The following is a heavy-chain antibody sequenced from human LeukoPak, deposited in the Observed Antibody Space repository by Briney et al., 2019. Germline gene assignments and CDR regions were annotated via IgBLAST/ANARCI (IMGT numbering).Heavy chain of an antibody. CDR2: IYPGDSDT. V-gene: IGHV5-51*01. J-gene: IGHJ4*02. Sequence: GESLKISCKGSGYTFTSYWIGWVRQMPGEGLEWMGIIYPGDSDTRYSPSFQGQVTISADKSITTAYLQWSSLKASDTAMYYCARGTDYYDSTGYPIDYWGQGTLVTVSS. CDR3: ARGTDYYDSTGYPIDY. CDR1: GYTFTSYW. D-gene: IGHD3-22*01.